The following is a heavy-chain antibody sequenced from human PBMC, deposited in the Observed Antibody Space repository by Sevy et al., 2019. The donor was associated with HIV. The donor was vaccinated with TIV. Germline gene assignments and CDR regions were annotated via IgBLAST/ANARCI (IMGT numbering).Heavy chain of an antibody. CDR1: GFTVSSNY. D-gene: IGHD6-6*01. J-gene: IGHJ6*02. CDR2: IYSGGST. Sequence: GGSLRLSCAASGFTVSSNYMSWDRQAPGKGLEWVSVIYSGGSTYYADTVKGRFTISRDNSKNTLYLQMNSLRAEDTAVYYCASSAPLAARDGMDVWGQGTTVTVSS. CDR3: ASSAPLAARDGMDV. V-gene: IGHV3-53*01.